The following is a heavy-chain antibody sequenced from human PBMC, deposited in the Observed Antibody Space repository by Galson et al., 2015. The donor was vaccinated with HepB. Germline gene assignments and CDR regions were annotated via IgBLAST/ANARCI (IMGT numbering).Heavy chain of an antibody. CDR3: ARPADYTYHYYATDV. V-gene: IGHV3-11*01. Sequence: SLRLSCAASGFIFSDYYMSWIRQAPGKGLEWVSYMSRSGSTIYYADSVKGRFTISRDNAKNSLYLQMNSLRAEDTAVYYCARPADYTYHYYATDVWGQGTPVTVSS. CDR1: GFIFSDYY. CDR2: MSRSGSTI. D-gene: IGHD4-11*01. J-gene: IGHJ6*02.